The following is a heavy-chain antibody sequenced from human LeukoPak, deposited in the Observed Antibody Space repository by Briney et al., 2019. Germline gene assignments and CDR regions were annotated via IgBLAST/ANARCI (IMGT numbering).Heavy chain of an antibody. D-gene: IGHD3-22*01. CDR1: GFTFDDYA. CDR2: ISWNSSSI. CDR3: AKVTPDSSGYHYYFDY. V-gene: IGHV3-9*01. Sequence: PGGSLRLSCAASGFTFDDYAMHWVRQAPGKGLEWVSGISWNSSSIGYADSVKGRLTISRDNAKNSLYLQMNSLRAEDTALYYCAKVTPDSSGYHYYFDYWGQGTLVTVSS. J-gene: IGHJ4*02.